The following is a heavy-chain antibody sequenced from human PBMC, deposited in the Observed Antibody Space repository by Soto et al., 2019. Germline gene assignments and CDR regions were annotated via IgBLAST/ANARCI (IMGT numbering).Heavy chain of an antibody. CDR1: GGSFSGYY. CDR3: ARTYSSSWSPFEY. J-gene: IGHJ4*02. CDR2: INHSGST. V-gene: IGHV4-34*01. D-gene: IGHD6-13*01. Sequence: QVQLQQWGAGLLKPSETLSLTCAVYGGSFSGYYWSWIRQPPGKGLEWIGEINHSGSTNYNPSLXXRXXISVDTSKNQFSLKLSSVTAADTAVYYYARTYSSSWSPFEYWGQGTLVTVSS.